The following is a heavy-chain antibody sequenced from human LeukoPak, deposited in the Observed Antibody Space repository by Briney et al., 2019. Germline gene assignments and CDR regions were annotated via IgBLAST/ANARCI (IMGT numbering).Heavy chain of an antibody. CDR1: GFAFSSYG. CDR2: ISYDGSNK. J-gene: IGHJ4*02. V-gene: IGHV3-30*03. CDR3: ARAKPKNMVRGLIMRRESRYYFDY. Sequence: GGSLRLSCAASGFAFSSYGMHWVRQAPGKGLEWVAVISYDGSNKYYADSVKGRFTISRDNSKNTLYLQINSLRAEDTAVYYCARAKPKNMVRGLIMRRESRYYFDYWGQGTLVTVSS. D-gene: IGHD3-10*01.